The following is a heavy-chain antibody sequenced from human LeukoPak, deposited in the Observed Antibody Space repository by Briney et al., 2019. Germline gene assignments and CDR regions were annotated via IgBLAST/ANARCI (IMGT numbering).Heavy chain of an antibody. CDR3: ARDEYYYDSSGYLGDYGMDV. J-gene: IGHJ6*02. CDR1: GGTFSSYA. Sequence: SVKVSCKASGGTFSSYAISWVRQAPGQGLEWMGGIIPIFGTANYAQKFQGRVTITADESTSTAYMELSGLRSGDTAVYYCARDEYYYDSSGYLGDYGMDVWGQGTTVTVSS. D-gene: IGHD3-22*01. CDR2: IIPIFGTA. V-gene: IGHV1-69*13.